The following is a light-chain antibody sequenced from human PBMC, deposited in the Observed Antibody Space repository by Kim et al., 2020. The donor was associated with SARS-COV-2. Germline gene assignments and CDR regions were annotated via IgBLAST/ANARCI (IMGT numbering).Light chain of an antibody. Sequence: EIVLTQSPGTLSLSPGERATLSCRASQSVSNSYLAWYQQKAGQAPRLLIYVASRRATGIPDRFSGSGSGTDFTLTISRLEPEDFAVYYCHQYGSSAFGGGTKVDIK. CDR1: QSVSNSY. CDR3: HQYGSSA. V-gene: IGKV3-20*01. J-gene: IGKJ4*01. CDR2: VAS.